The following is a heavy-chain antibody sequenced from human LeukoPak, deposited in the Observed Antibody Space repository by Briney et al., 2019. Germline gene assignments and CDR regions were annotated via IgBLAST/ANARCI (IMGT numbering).Heavy chain of an antibody. CDR3: ARTEKPVYYYYGMDA. CDR1: GGTFSSYG. V-gene: IGHV1-69*01. CDR2: IIPIFGTA. J-gene: IGHJ6*02. Sequence: SVNVSCKASGGTFSSYGISWVRQAPGQGLEWMGGIIPIFGTANYAQKFQGRVTITADESTSTAYMELSSLRSEDTAVYYCARTEKPVYYYYGMDAWGQGTTVTVSS.